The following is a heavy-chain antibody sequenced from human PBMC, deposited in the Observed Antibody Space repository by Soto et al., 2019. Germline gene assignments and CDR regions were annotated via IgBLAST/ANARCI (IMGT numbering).Heavy chain of an antibody. Sequence: QVQLQESGPGLVKPSQTLSLTCTVSGGSISSGGYYWSWIRQHPGKGLEWIGYIYYSGSTYYNPSLKGRVTISVDTSKNQFSLKLSSVTAADTAVYYCARSNEEPGTIFMDVWGKGTTVTVSS. J-gene: IGHJ6*03. V-gene: IGHV4-31*03. CDR3: ARSNEEPGTIFMDV. D-gene: IGHD3-3*01. CDR1: GGSISSGGYY. CDR2: IYYSGST.